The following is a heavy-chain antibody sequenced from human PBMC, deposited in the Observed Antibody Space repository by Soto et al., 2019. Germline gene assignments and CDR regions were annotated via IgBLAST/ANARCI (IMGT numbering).Heavy chain of an antibody. CDR2: INPSSGTT. V-gene: IGHV1-46*03. Sequence: QVQLVQSGAEMKQPGASVKLSCQASGYIFIHCFMHWVRQAPGQGLEWMGGINPSSGTTTYAQKFQGRGTVTRDTSTSTVYRELCILGSGDAAMYYCASSLGVTTSLFDYCGQGSLVTVSA. D-gene: IGHD1-26*01. J-gene: IGHJ4*02. CDR1: GYIFIHCF. CDR3: ASSLGVTTSLFDY.